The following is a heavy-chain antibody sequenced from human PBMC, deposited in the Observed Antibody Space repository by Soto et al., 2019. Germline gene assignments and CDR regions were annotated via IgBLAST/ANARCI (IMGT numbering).Heavy chain of an antibody. V-gene: IGHV1-2*04. J-gene: IGHJ6*02. CDR3: ARVAGEYYYGMDV. CDR1: GYTFTGYY. D-gene: IGHD3-10*01. CDR2: INPNSGGT. Sequence: ASVKVSCKASGYTFTGYYMHWVRQAPGQGLEWMGWINPNSGGTNYAQKFQGWVTMTRDTSISTAYMELSRLRSDDTAVYYCARVAGEYYYGMDVWGQGTTVTV.